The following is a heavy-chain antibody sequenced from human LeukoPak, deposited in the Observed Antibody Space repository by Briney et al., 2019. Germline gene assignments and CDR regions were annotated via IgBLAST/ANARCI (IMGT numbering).Heavy chain of an antibody. D-gene: IGHD5-12*01. CDR3: ARDFDGYAGGY. CDR2: INPSGGST. V-gene: IGHV1-46*01. J-gene: IGHJ4*02. CDR1: GYTFTSYY. Sequence: ASVKVSCKASGYTFTSYYMHWVRQAPGQGLEWMGIINPSGGSTSYAQKFQGRVTMTKDTSTSTVYMELSSLGSEDTAVYYCARDFDGYAGGYWGQGTLVTVSS.